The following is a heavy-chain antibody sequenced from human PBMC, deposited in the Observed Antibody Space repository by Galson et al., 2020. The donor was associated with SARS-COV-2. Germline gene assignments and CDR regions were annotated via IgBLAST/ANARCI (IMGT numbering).Heavy chain of an antibody. V-gene: IGHV3-9*01. CDR3: AKLPDFLVVAANDAFDI. J-gene: IGHJ3*02. CDR1: GFTFDDYA. Sequence: TGGSLRLSCAASGFTFDDYAMHWVRQAPGKGLEWVSGISWNSGSIGYADSVKGRFTISRDNAKNSLYLQMNSLRAEDTALYYCAKLPDFLVVAANDAFDIWGQGTMVTVSS. D-gene: IGHD2-15*01. CDR2: ISWNSGSI.